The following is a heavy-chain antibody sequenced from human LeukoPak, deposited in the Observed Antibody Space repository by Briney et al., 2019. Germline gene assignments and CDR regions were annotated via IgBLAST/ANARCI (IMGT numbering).Heavy chain of an antibody. CDR1: GFTLSSYE. CDR3: ARELPREVTLDY. J-gene: IGHJ4*02. CDR2: INSDGSRT. Sequence: GGSLRLSCAASGFTLSSYEIHWFRQAPGKGLVWVSRINSDGSRTGYADAVKGRFTISRDNAKNMLYLQMNRLRAEDTAIYYCARELPREVTLDYWGQGTLVTVSS. D-gene: IGHD2-21*02. V-gene: IGHV3-74*01.